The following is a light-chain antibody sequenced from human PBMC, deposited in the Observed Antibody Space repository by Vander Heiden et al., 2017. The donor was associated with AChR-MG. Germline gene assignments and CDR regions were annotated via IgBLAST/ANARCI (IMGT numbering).Light chain of an antibody. CDR3: SSYTSSSRV. CDR2: DVS. J-gene: IGLJ3*02. CDR1: SSDVVGYND. V-gene: IGLV2-14*01. Sequence: QSALTQPAYVSGSPGQSITISCTGTSSDVVGYNDGAWYEQRTGKALKLKIYDVSKRPSGVSNRFSGSKSGNTASLTISGLQAEDEADYYCSSYTSSSRVFGGGTKLTVL.